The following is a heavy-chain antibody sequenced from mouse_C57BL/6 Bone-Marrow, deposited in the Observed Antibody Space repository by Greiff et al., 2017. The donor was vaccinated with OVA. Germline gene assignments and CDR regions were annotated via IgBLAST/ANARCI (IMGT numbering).Heavy chain of an antibody. V-gene: IGHV5-4*03. D-gene: IGHD1-1*01. CDR1: GFTFSSYA. CDR3: ARGDYYGSSYGFDY. Sequence: EVMLVESGGGLVKPGGSLKLPCAASGFTFSSYAMSWVRQTPEKRLEWVATISDGGSYTYYPDNVKGRFTISRDNAKNNLYLQMSHLKSEDTAMYYCARGDYYGSSYGFDYWGQGTTLTVSS. J-gene: IGHJ2*01. CDR2: ISDGGSYT.